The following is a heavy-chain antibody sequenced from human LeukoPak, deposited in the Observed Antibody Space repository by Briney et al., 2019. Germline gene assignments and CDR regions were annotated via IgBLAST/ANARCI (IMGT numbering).Heavy chain of an antibody. J-gene: IGHJ4*02. CDR3: TNYGEYGPPFVY. CDR1: AFTFSGSS. CDR2: IRSKANSYAT. V-gene: IGHV3-73*01. Sequence: GGSLRLSCAASAFTFSGSSVHWVRQASGKGLEWVGCIRSKANSYATAYSASVKGRFIIYRDDSKNTAYLQMNSLKTEDTAVYYCTNYGEYGPPFVYWGQGTLVTVSS. D-gene: IGHD4-17*01.